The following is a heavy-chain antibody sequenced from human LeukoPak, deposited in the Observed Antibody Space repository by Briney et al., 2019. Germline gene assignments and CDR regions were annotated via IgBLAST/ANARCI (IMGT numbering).Heavy chain of an antibody. J-gene: IGHJ4*02. V-gene: IGHV4-39*02. D-gene: IGHD4-23*01. CDR1: GGSISSRSYY. Sequence: ETLSLTCTVSGGSISSRSYYWGWIRQPPGKELEWIGFIYYSGETHYNPSLHSRVVMSVDTSNNHFSLKLTSVTAPDTAVYYCARTVGTHRFDYWGQGTLVTVSS. CDR2: IYYSGET. CDR3: ARTVGTHRFDY.